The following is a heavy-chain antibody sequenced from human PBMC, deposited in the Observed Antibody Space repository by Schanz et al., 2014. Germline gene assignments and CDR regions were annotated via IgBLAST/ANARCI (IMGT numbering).Heavy chain of an antibody. D-gene: IGHD4-17*01. CDR2: ISYSGST. J-gene: IGHJ3*02. CDR1: GGSISSGVHY. Sequence: QVLLQESGPVLVKPSETLSLTCTVSGGSISSGVHYWSWVRQPPGKGLEWIGFISYSGSTYYNPSLKSRVTISVDTSKNQFSLNLSSATAADTAVYYCARDRGHGDLPGDIWGQGTMVTVSS. CDR3: ARDRGHGDLPGDI. V-gene: IGHV4-31*03.